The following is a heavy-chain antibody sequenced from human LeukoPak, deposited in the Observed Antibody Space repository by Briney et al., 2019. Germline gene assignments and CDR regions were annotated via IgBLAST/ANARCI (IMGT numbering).Heavy chain of an antibody. CDR3: AREAAAAGTPEFDY. Sequence: ASVKVSCKASGYTFTSYGISWVRQAPGQGLEWMGWISAYNGNTNYAQKLQGRVTMTTDTSTSTAYMELRSLRSDDTAVYYCAREAAAAGTPEFDYWGQGTLVTVSS. V-gene: IGHV1-18*01. CDR2: ISAYNGNT. CDR1: GYTFTSYG. J-gene: IGHJ4*02. D-gene: IGHD6-13*01.